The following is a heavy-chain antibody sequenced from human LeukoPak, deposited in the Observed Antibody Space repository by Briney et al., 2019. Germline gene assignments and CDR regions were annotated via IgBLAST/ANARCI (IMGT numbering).Heavy chain of an antibody. Sequence: GGSLRLSCAASGFTFSSYGMHWVRQAPGKGLEWVAVITYDGSNKYYADSVKGRFTISRDNSKNTLYLQMNSLRAEDTAVYYCAKDPFDYWGQGTLVTVSS. CDR2: ITYDGSNK. CDR3: AKDPFDY. J-gene: IGHJ4*02. V-gene: IGHV3-30*18. CDR1: GFTFSSYG.